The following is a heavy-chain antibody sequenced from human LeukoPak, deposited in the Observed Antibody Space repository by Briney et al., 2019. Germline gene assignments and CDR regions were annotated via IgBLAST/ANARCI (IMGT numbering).Heavy chain of an antibody. CDR1: GLMFNGYW. D-gene: IGHD6-13*01. Sequence: GGSLRLSCAASGLMFNGYWMHWFRQVPGKGLVWVSEINPAGNKKNYADSVWGRFTVSRDNAKDTVYLQMDRVSVGDTAVYYCARGTVGAPGFDYWGQGTLVSASS. CDR3: ARGTVGAPGFDY. CDR2: INPAGNKK. V-gene: IGHV3-74*01. J-gene: IGHJ4*02.